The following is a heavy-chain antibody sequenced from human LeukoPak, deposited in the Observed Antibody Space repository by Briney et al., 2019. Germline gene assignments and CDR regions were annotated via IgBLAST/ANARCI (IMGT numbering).Heavy chain of an antibody. CDR3: AKGKLYYYDEFDY. Sequence: PGGSLRLSCAASGFTFSSYAMSWVRQAPGKGLEWVSAISGSGGSTYYADSVKGRFTISRDNSKNTLYLQMNSLRAEDAAVYYCAKGKLYYYDEFDYWGQGTLVTVSS. J-gene: IGHJ4*02. CDR1: GFTFSSYA. D-gene: IGHD3-22*01. CDR2: ISGSGGST. V-gene: IGHV3-23*01.